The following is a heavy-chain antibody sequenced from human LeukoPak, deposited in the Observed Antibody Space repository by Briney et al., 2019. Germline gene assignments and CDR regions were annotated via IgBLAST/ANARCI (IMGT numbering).Heavy chain of an antibody. CDR2: INHSGST. CDR3: ARSPILELGNHYYYYGMDV. CDR1: GGSFSGYY. J-gene: IGHJ6*02. V-gene: IGHV4-34*01. Sequence: ASETLSLTCAVYGGSFSGYYWSWIRQPPGKGLEWIGEINHSGSTNYNPSLKGRVTISVDTSKNQFSLKLSSVTAADTAVYYCARSPILELGNHYYYYGMDVWGQGTTVTVSS. D-gene: IGHD7-27*01.